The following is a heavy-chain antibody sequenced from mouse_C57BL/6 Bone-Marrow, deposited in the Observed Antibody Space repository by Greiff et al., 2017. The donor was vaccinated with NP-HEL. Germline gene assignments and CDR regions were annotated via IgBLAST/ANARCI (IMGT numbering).Heavy chain of an antibody. CDR3: ARSGAYYSNYDAMDY. J-gene: IGHJ4*01. V-gene: IGHV1-55*01. CDR1: GYTFTSYW. CDR2: IYPGSGST. D-gene: IGHD2-5*01. Sequence: QVQLQQPGAELVKPGASVKMSCKASGYTFTSYWITWVKQRPGQGLEWIGDIYPGSGSTNYNEKFNSKATLTVDTSSSTAYMQLSSLTSEDSAVYYCARSGAYYSNYDAMDYWGQGTSVTVSS.